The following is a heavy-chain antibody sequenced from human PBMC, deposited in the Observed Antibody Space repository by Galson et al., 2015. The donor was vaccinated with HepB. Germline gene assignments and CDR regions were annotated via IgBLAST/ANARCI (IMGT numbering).Heavy chain of an antibody. V-gene: IGHV3-30*18. Sequence: SLRLSCAASGFTFSNYGMHWVRQAPGKGLEWVAIISYDGDNTYYADSVKGRFTISRDNSKNTVYLQMTSLRAEDTAVYYCAKDFSRVWTDHFSDNWGQGPLVTVSS. J-gene: IGHJ4*02. D-gene: IGHD3/OR15-3a*01. CDR3: AKDFSRVWTDHFSDN. CDR1: GFTFSNYG. CDR2: ISYDGDNT.